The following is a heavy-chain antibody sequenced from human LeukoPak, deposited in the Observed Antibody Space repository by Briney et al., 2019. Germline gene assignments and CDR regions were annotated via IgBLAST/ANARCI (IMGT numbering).Heavy chain of an antibody. V-gene: IGHV1-18*01. CDR1: GYTFTSYG. J-gene: IGHJ4*02. CDR2: ISAYNGNT. Sequence: ASVKVSCKASGYTFTSYGISWVRQAPGQGLEWMGWISAYNGNTNYAQKLQGRVTTTTDTSTSTAYMELRSLRSDDTAVYYCARDVDNISMVRGVILFDYWGQGALVTVSS. D-gene: IGHD3-10*01. CDR3: ARDVDNISMVRGVILFDY.